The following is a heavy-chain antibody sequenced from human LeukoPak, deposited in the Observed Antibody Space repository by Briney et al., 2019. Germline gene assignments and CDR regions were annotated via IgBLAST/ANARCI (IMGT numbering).Heavy chain of an antibody. CDR1: GFTFSCYA. CDR2: ISSNGGIT. Sequence: GGSLRLSCSASGFTFSCYAMDWVRQAPGKGLEYVSAISSNGGITYYADSVKGRFTISRDNSKNTLCLQMSSLRAEDTAVYYCVKVTGDGAFDIWGQGTMVTVSS. D-gene: IGHD7-27*01. V-gene: IGHV3-64D*06. J-gene: IGHJ3*02. CDR3: VKVTGDGAFDI.